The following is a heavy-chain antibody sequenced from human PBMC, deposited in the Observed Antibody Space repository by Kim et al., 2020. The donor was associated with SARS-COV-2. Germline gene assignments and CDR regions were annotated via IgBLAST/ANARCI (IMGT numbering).Heavy chain of an antibody. V-gene: IGHV4-31*02. CDR3: AREDGYIGY. J-gene: IGHJ4*02. Sequence: GSTSYTPSLKSRVTISVDTSKNQFSLKLSSVTAADTAVYYCAREDGYIGYWGQGTLVTVSS. CDR2: GST.